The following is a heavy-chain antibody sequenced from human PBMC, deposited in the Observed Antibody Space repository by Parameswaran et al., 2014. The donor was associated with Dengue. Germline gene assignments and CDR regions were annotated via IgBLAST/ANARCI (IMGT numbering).Heavy chain of an antibody. V-gene: IGHV4-39*01. J-gene: IGHJ6*03. D-gene: IGHD3-3*01. CDR3: ARSNYDFWGYHYYYMDV. Sequence: WIRQPPGKGLEWIGSIYYSGSTYYNPSLKSRVTISVDTSKNQFSLKLSSVTAADTAVYYCARSNYDFWGYHYYYMDVWGKGTTVTVSS. CDR2: IYYSGST.